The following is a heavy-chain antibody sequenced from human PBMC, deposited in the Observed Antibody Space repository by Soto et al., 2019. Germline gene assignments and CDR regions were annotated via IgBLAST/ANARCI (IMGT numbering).Heavy chain of an antibody. CDR1: GYTFTSYY. CDR2: INPSGGST. V-gene: IGHV1-46*01. D-gene: IGHD6-13*01. CDR3: ARVVGSSWQNMEYFDY. J-gene: IGHJ4*02. Sequence: ASVKVSCKASGYTFTSYYMHWVRQAPGQGLEWMGIINPSGGSTSYAQKFQGRVTMTRDTSTSTVYMELSSLRSEDAAVYYCARVVGSSWQNMEYFDYWGQGTLVTVSS.